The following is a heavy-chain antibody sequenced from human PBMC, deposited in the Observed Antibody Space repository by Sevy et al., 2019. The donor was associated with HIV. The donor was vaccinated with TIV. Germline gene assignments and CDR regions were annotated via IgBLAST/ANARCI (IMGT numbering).Heavy chain of an antibody. CDR1: GYSISSGYY. J-gene: IGHJ1*01. Sequence: SDTLSLTCTVSGYSISSGYYWGWIRQPPGKGLEWIGSIYHSGITYYNPSLKSRVTISVDTSKNQFSLKMSSVTAADTAVYYCARVRPRYYYDSSGSPEYFQHWGQGTLVTVSS. V-gene: IGHV4-38-2*02. D-gene: IGHD3-22*01. CDR3: ARVRPRYYYDSSGSPEYFQH. CDR2: IYHSGIT.